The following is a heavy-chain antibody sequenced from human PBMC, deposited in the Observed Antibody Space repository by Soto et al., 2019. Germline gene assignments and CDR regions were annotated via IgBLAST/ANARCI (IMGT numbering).Heavy chain of an antibody. V-gene: IGHV4-59*01. CDR3: AKDQYSYGRT. J-gene: IGHJ5*02. CDR2: IYYSGST. D-gene: IGHD5-18*01. Sequence: SETLSLTCTVSGGSISSYYWSWIRQPPGKGLEWIGYIYYSGSTNYNPSLKSRVTISVDTSKNQFSLKLSSVTAADTAVYYCAKDQYSYGRTWGQGTLVTVSS. CDR1: GGSISSYY.